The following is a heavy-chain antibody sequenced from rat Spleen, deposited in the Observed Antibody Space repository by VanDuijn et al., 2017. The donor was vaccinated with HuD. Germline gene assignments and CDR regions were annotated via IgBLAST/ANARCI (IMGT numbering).Heavy chain of an antibody. V-gene: IGHV5-29*01. J-gene: IGHJ1*01. CDR2: LSYDATAP. CDR3: ARMIYYYVSGGWYFDF. D-gene: IGHD1-12*01. CDR1: GFTFSDYY. Sequence: EVQLVESDGGLVQPGRSLKLSCAASGFTFSDYYMAWVRQAPTKGLEWVATLSYDATAPYYRDSVKGRFTISRDNAKTTLYLQMDSLRSEDTATYYSARMIYYYVSGGWYFDFWGPGTMVTVSS.